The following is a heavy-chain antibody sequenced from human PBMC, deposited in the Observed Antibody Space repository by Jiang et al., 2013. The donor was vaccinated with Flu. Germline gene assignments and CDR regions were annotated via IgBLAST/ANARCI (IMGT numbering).Heavy chain of an antibody. V-gene: IGHV1-46*01. D-gene: IGHD1-26*01. CDR1: GYILTAYY. J-gene: IGHJ4*02. CDR3: AYGSAINGIGGAPSGDY. Sequence: SGAEVKKPGASVKVSCKTSGYILTAYYMHWVRQAPGQGLQWMGIIDPSSGNTEYAQKFQGRVALTRDTSTSTVYMELSRLRSEDTAVYYCAYGSAINGIGGAPSGDYWGQGTQVTVSS. CDR2: IDPSSGNT.